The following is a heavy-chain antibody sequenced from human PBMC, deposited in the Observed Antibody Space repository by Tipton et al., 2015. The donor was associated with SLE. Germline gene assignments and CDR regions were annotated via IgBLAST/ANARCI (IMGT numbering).Heavy chain of an antibody. V-gene: IGHV3-20*04. CDR3: ASLLWFRVYYYGMDV. D-gene: IGHD3-10*01. CDR2: ISWVGHTT. J-gene: IGHJ6*02. CDR1: GFNFDDYG. Sequence: GSLRLSCAAFGFNFDDYGMSWVRQAPGKGLEWVSGISWVGHTTGYAESVRGRFTISRDNTRKSVYLQMNSLRAEDTAVYYCASLLWFRVYYYGMDVWGQGTTVPVSS.